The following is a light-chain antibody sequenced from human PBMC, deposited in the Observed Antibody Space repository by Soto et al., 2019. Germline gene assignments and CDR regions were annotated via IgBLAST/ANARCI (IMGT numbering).Light chain of an antibody. CDR1: QSVSSN. CDR2: GAS. CDR3: QQYNNWPRT. Sequence: EIVMTQSPATLSASLGERANLSCRASQSVSSNLAWFQQKPGQAPRLLIYGASTRATGIPARFSGSGSGTEFTLTISSLQSEDFAVYYCQQYNNWPRTFGQGTKVEIK. J-gene: IGKJ1*01. V-gene: IGKV3-15*01.